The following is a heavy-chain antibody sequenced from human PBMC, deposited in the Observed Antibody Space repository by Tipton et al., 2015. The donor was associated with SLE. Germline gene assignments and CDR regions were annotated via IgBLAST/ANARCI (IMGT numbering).Heavy chain of an antibody. Sequence: TLSLTCTVSGGSISSYYWSWIRQPPGKGLEWIGYIYYSGSTNYNPSLKSRVTISVDTSKNQFSLKLSSVTAADTTVYYCARDGIAAAGPNYFDYWGQGTLVTVSS. CDR1: GGSISSYY. D-gene: IGHD6-13*01. J-gene: IGHJ4*02. CDR2: IYYSGST. V-gene: IGHV4-59*01. CDR3: ARDGIAAAGPNYFDY.